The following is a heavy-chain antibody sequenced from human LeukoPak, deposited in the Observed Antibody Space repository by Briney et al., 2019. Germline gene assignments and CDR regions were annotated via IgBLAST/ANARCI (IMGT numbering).Heavy chain of an antibody. CDR2: IFYSGST. Sequence: SETLSLTCTVSGYSISSSSYSWGWIRQPPGKGLEWLGSIFYSGSTYYNPSLKSRVTISVDTSKNQFSLKMSFVTAADTAVYYCARQPYYYGSGRSFDYWGQGTLVTVSS. CDR1: GYSISSSSYS. V-gene: IGHV4-39*01. D-gene: IGHD3-10*01. CDR3: ARQPYYYGSGRSFDY. J-gene: IGHJ4*02.